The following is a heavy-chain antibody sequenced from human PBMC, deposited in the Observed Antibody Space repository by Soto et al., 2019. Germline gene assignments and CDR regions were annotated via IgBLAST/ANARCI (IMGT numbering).Heavy chain of an antibody. J-gene: IGHJ4*02. CDR2: IIPIFGTA. D-gene: IGHD5-18*01. V-gene: IGHV1-69*01. Sequence: QVQLVQSGAEVTKPGSSVKVSCKASGGTFSSYAISWVRQAPGQGLEWMGGIIPIFGTANYAQKFQGRVMITADESTSTAYMELSSLRSEDTAVYYCASLVDKAMDTLWDYWGQGTLVTVSS. CDR3: ASLVDKAMDTLWDY. CDR1: GGTFSSYA.